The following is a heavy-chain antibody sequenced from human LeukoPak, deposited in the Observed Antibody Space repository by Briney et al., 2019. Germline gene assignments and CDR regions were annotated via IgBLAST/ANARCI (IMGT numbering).Heavy chain of an antibody. CDR3: ARGRRYYYDSSGYPEYFQH. CDR2: INPSGGST. V-gene: IGHV1-46*01. D-gene: IGHD3-22*01. J-gene: IGHJ1*01. CDR1: GYTFTSYY. Sequence: ASVKASCKASGYTFTSYYMHWVRQAPGQGLEWMGIINPSGGSTSYAQKFQGRVTMTRDTSTSTVYMELSSLRSEDTAVYYCARGRRYYYDSSGYPEYFQHWGQGTLVTVSS.